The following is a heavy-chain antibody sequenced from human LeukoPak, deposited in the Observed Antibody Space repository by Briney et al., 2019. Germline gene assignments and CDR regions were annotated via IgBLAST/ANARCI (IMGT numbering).Heavy chain of an antibody. J-gene: IGHJ4*02. V-gene: IGHV3-23*01. D-gene: IGHD3-22*01. CDR2: ISGGGGST. CDR1: EFTFSSYA. Sequence: GGSLRLSCAASEFTFSSYAMSWVRQAPGKGLGWVSAISGGGGSTYYADSVKGRFTISRDNSKNTLYLQMNSLRAEDTAVYYCAKFSRGYYDSSEDDWGQGTLVTVSS. CDR3: AKFSRGYYDSSEDD.